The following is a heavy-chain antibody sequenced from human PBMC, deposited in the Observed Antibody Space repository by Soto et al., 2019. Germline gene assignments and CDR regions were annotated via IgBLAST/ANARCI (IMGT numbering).Heavy chain of an antibody. CDR2: IFYNGNT. D-gene: IGHD1-26*01. V-gene: IGHV4-59*01. J-gene: IGHJ4*02. CDR1: GGSISSFF. Sequence: KASETLSLTCSVSGGSISSFFWSWVRQPPGKGLEWIGYIFYNGNTNYNPSFESRVTMSVDTSKNQFSLNLSSVTAADTAVYYCARDRGGSYSHFDYWGQGARVTVS. CDR3: ARDRGGSYSHFDY.